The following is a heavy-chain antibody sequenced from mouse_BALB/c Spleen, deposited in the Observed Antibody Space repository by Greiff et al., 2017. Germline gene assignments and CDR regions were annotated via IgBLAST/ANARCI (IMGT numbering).Heavy chain of an antibody. CDR1: GFTFSSYT. J-gene: IGHJ1*01. Sequence: EVKVVESGGGLVKPGGSLKLSCAASGFTFSSYTMSWVRQTPEKRLEWVATISSGGSYTYYPDSVKGRFTISRDNAKNTLYLQMSSLKSEDTAMYYCTRDRDYYGRLWYFDVWGAGTTVTVSS. CDR2: ISSGGSYT. V-gene: IGHV5-6-4*01. D-gene: IGHD1-1*01. CDR3: TRDRDYYGRLWYFDV.